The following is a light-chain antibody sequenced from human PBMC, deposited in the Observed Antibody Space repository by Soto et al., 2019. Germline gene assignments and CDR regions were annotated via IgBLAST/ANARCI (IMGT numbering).Light chain of an antibody. Sequence: DIQMSQSPASLSASVGDRVTITSRAGQAIRDSLAWYQQKPGKVPKVVFRAASTWQPGVPSRFSGIGSGTDFNLTISSLQPEDVATYYCQKYDRAPYTFGQGTKVEMK. J-gene: IGKJ2*01. CDR1: QAIRDS. CDR3: QKYDRAPYT. V-gene: IGKV1-27*01. CDR2: AAS.